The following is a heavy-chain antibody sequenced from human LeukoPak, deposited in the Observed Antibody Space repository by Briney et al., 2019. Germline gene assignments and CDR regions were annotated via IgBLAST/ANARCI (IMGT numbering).Heavy chain of an antibody. CDR1: GGSLSGYY. V-gene: IGHV4-34*01. Sequence: SETLSLTCAVYGGSLSGYYWSWIRQPPGKGREWIGEINHSGSTNYNPSLKSRVTISVDTSKNQFSLKLSSVTAADTAVYYCASLGSSSAFDVWGQGTMVTVSS. CDR3: ASLGSSSAFDV. D-gene: IGHD6-6*01. CDR2: INHSGST. J-gene: IGHJ3*01.